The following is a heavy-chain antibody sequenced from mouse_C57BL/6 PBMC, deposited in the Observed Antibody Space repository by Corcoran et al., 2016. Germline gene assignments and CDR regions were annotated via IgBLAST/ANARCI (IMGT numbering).Heavy chain of an antibody. CDR1: GYTFTDYY. D-gene: IGHD1-1*01. J-gene: IGHJ2*01. V-gene: IGHV1-26*01. CDR2: INPNNGGT. CDR3: ARSLYYYYGSSYFDY. Sequence: EVQLQQSGPELVKPGASVKISCKASGYTFTDYYMNWVKQSHGKSLEWIGDINPNNGGTSYNQKFKGKATLTLDKSSSTAYMELRSLTSEDSAVYYCARSLYYYYGSSYFDYWGQGTTLTVSS.